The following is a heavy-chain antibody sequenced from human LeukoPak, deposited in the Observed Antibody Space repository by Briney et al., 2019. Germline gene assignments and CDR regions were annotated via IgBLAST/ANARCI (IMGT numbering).Heavy chain of an antibody. CDR3: ARASNSCGGDCSYFDF. Sequence: ASVKVSSKASGYTFTGYYMHWVRQAPGQGLEWMGWINPNSGGTNYAQKFQGKVIMTRDTSISTAYMELSSLRSDDTAVYYCARASNSCGGDCSYFDFWGQGTLVTVSS. CDR1: GYTFTGYY. J-gene: IGHJ4*02. CDR2: INPNSGGT. V-gene: IGHV1-2*02. D-gene: IGHD2-21*02.